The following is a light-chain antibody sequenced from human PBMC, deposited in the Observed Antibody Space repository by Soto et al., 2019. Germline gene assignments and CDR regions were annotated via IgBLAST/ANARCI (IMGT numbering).Light chain of an antibody. J-gene: IGLJ1*01. CDR1: SSEVGGYNY. CDR2: EVN. Sequence: QSALTQPPSASGAPGQSVTVACTGTSSEVGGYNYVSWYQHHPGKAPKLMIFEVNKRPSGVPDRFSGSKSGNTASLTVSGLQAEDEADYYCSSYAGINNLGVFGTGTKVTVL. V-gene: IGLV2-8*01. CDR3: SSYAGINNLGV.